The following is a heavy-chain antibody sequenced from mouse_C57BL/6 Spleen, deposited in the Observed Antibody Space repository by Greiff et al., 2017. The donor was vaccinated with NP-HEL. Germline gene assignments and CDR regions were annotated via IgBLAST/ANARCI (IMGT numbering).Heavy chain of an antibody. CDR3: ARPYYDYDFAY. V-gene: IGHV1-66*01. CDR2: IYPGSGNT. J-gene: IGHJ3*01. Sequence: QVQLQQSGPELVKPGASVKISCKASGYSFTSYYIHWVQQRPGQGLEWIGWIYPGSGNTKYNEKFKGKATLTADTSSSTAYMQLSSLTSEDSAVYYCARPYYDYDFAYWGQGTLVTVSA. CDR1: GYSFTSYY. D-gene: IGHD2-4*01.